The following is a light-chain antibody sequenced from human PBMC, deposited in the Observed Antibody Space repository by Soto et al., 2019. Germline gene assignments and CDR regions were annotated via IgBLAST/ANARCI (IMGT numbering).Light chain of an antibody. CDR2: NTP. V-gene: IGKV3-20*01. J-gene: IGKJ3*01. CDR1: QGINSKS. CDR3: QHYGGSFI. Sequence: EIVLTQSPGTLSLSPGEGATVSCRVSQGINSKSLVGYQRKFGQAPRLLIYNTPSRATVIPDRFSGSGSGTDFTLSISRLEPEDFAVYYCQHYGGSFIFGPGTKVDFK.